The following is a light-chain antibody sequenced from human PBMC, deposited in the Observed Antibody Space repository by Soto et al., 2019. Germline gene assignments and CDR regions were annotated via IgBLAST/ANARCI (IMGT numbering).Light chain of an antibody. Sequence: IHMTQSPSTLSGSLGDRVTITCRASQTISSWLAWYQQKPGKPPILLIYMASSLQTGVPSRFSGSGSGTEFTLTISSLQPDDFATYYCQQYNTHSRTFGQGTKVDIK. CDR1: QTISSW. CDR3: QQYNTHSRT. J-gene: IGKJ1*01. V-gene: IGKV1-5*03. CDR2: MAS.